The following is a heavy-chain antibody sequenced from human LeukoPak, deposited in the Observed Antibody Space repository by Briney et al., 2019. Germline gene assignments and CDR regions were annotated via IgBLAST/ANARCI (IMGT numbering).Heavy chain of an antibody. CDR1: GVSISSYY. Sequence: SETLSLTCTVSGVSISSYYWSWIRQPPGKGLEWIGYLFHSGSTNYNPSLKSRVTISVDTSKNQFSLKLSSVTAADTAVYYCARGRYFMDVWGKGTTVTISS. D-gene: IGHD3-9*01. CDR2: LFHSGST. V-gene: IGHV4-59*01. J-gene: IGHJ6*03. CDR3: ARGRYFMDV.